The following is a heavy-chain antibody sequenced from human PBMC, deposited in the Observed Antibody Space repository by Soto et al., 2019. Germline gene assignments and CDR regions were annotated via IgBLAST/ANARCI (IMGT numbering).Heavy chain of an antibody. Sequence: QVQLQESGPGLVKPSETLSLTCTVSGGSMDTYYWTWIRQPPGKGLEWIGHVSDSGSSSYNASLNSRVTISVDTSNNQFSLKLNSVTAADTAIYYCARLGRATVRGVVVTNWFDPWGQGTLVTVSS. CDR2: VSDSGSS. V-gene: IGHV4-59*01. D-gene: IGHD3-10*01. CDR1: GGSMDTYY. J-gene: IGHJ5*02. CDR3: ARLGRATVRGVVVTNWFDP.